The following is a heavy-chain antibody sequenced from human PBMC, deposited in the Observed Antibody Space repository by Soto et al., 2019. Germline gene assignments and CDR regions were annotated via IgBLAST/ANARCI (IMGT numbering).Heavy chain of an antibody. V-gene: IGHV4-34*01. D-gene: IGHD6-6*01. CDR1: GGSFSGYY. Sequence: QVPLQQWGAGLMKPSETLSLTCAVYGGSFSGYYWSWIRQPPGKGLEWIGEINHSGSTNYNPSLKSRVTISVDTSKNQFSLKLSSVTAADTAVYYCARGGQYSSSSGGIGYWGQGTLVTVSS. CDR3: ARGGQYSSSSGGIGY. J-gene: IGHJ4*02. CDR2: INHSGST.